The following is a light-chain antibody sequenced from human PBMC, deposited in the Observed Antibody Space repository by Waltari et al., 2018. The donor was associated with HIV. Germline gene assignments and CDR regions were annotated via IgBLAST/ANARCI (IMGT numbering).Light chain of an antibody. V-gene: IGLV1-47*01. J-gene: IGLJ1*01. CDR3: VGWDSSLSAYV. CDR1: SSNLENDN. Sequence: QSFLTQPPPASGTPGQTVTLPCSGSSSNLENDNVNWYQQLPGMTPKLLIYKNFLRPSGVPDRFAASKSGTSASLTISGLRSADEADYYCVGWDSSLSAYVFGAGTKVAVL. CDR2: KNF.